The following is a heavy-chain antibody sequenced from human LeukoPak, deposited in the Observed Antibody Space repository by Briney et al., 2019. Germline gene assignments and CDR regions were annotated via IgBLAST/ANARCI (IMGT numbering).Heavy chain of an antibody. D-gene: IGHD4-17*01. Sequence: SETLSLTCTVSGGSISSYYWSWIRQPPGKGLEWVGYIDYSGSTTYNPPLKSRVTISVDTSKNQFSLKLNSVTAADTAMYYCARGFAYGDTGSFDYWGQGTLVTVSS. V-gene: IGHV4-59*01. CDR2: IDYSGST. CDR3: ARGFAYGDTGSFDY. CDR1: GGSISSYY. J-gene: IGHJ4*02.